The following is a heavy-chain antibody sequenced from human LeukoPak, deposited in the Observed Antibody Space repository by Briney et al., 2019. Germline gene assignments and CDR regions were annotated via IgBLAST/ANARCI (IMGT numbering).Heavy chain of an antibody. D-gene: IGHD3-3*01. V-gene: IGHV3-7*01. CDR3: ARGFLEWLF. J-gene: IGHJ4*02. Sequence: PGGSLRLSCAASGFTFSGYWMSWVRQAPGKGLEWVANIKQDGSGKYYVDSVKGRFTISRDNAKNSLYLQMNSLRAEHTAVYYCARGFLEWLFWGQGSLVTVSS. CDR1: GFTFSGYW. CDR2: IKQDGSGK.